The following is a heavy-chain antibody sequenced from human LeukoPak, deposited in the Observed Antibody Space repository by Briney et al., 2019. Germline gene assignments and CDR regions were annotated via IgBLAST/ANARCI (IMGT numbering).Heavy chain of an antibody. J-gene: IGHJ4*02. D-gene: IGHD3-10*01. CDR1: GGSISSGGYY. CDR3: ARGSGSYYTDY. Sequence: SQTLSLTCTVSGGSISSGGYYWSWIRQPPGKGLEWIGYIYHSGSTYYNPSLKSRVTISVDTSKNQFSLKLSSVTAADTAVYYCARGSGSYYTDYWGQGTLVTVSS. CDR2: IYHSGST. V-gene: IGHV4-30-2*01.